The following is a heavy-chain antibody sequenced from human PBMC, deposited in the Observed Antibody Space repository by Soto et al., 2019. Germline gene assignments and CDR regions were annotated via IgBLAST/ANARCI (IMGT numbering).Heavy chain of an antibody. CDR1: VVSCTSYT. J-gene: IGHJ4*02. V-gene: IGHV4-4*07. CDR2: VFSSVSA. CDR3: TRDGMTTGDT. D-gene: IGHD2-21*02. Sequence: SETLSRTCIVSVVSCTSYTWSWVRQPANKGLEWIGRVFSSVSATYSPSLKSRVRISMDTPENRISLKLDSVTAADAGVYYCTRDGMTTGDTWGPGTLVTVSS.